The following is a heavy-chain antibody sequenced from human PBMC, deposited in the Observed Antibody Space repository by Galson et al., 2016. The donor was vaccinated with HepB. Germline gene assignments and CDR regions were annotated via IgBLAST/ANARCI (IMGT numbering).Heavy chain of an antibody. CDR1: RFTFENYA. V-gene: IGHV3-23*01. CDR3: AKDLDSSGWYEGD. J-gene: IGHJ4*02. D-gene: IGHD6-19*01. CDR2: ISVTGNT. Sequence: SLRLSCAASRFTFENYAMNWVRQAPGKGLEWVSLISVTGNTHYAASVRGRFTISRDNSENTLYLQMDNLRVEDTALYYCAKDLDSSGWYEGDWGQGTMVTVSS.